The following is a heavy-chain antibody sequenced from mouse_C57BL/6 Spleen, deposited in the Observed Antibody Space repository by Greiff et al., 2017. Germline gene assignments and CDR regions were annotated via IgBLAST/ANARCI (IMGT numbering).Heavy chain of an antibody. Sequence: EVQLVESGPGMVKPSQSLSLTCTVTGYSITSGYDWHWIRHFPGNKLEWMGYISYSGSTNYNPSLKSRISITHDTSKNHFFLKLNSVTTEDTATYYCARGIYYYGSSADSWYFDVWGTGTTVTVSS. CDR2: ISYSGST. V-gene: IGHV3-1*01. D-gene: IGHD1-1*01. J-gene: IGHJ1*03. CDR1: GYSITSGYD. CDR3: ARGIYYYGSSADSWYFDV.